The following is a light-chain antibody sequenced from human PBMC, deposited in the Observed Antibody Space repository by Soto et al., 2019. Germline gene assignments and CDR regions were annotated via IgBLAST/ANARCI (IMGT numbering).Light chain of an antibody. J-gene: IGLJ2*01. CDR3: TSYTSSSTLEV. V-gene: IGLV2-14*01. CDR1: SSDVGGYNY. CDR2: DVS. Sequence: QSALTQPASVSGSPGQSITISCTGTSSDVGGYNYVSWYQQHPGKAPKLMIYDVSSRPSGVSNLFSGSKSGNTASLTISGLPAEDEADYYCTSYTSSSTLEVFGVGTKLTVL.